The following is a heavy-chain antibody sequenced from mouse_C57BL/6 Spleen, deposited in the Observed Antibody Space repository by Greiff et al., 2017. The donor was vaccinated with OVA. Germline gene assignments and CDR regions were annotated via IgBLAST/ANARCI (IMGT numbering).Heavy chain of an antibody. CDR3: ARNYYGSEDWFAY. V-gene: IGHV1-22*01. CDR2: INPNNGGT. D-gene: IGHD1-1*01. CDR1: GYTFTDYN. Sequence: VQLQQSGPELVKPGASVKMSCKASGYTFTDYNMHWVKQSHGKSLEWIGYINPNNGGTSYNQKFKGKATLTVNKSSSTAYMELRSLTSEDSAVYYCARNYYGSEDWFAYWGQETLVTVSA. J-gene: IGHJ3*01.